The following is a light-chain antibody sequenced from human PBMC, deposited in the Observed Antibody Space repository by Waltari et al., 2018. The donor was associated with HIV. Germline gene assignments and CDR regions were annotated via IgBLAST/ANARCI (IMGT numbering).Light chain of an antibody. CDR2: GAS. V-gene: IGKV3-15*01. CDR3: QQYSLWPT. CDR1: QSVSGD. Sequence: EIVMTQSPVTLSVSPGERATLSCRASQSVSGDLAWYQHKIGQAPRLLFYGASTRATGVPARFSASGSETEFTLIISNLQSEDFAVYYCQQYSLWPTFGQGSTVELK. J-gene: IGKJ1*01.